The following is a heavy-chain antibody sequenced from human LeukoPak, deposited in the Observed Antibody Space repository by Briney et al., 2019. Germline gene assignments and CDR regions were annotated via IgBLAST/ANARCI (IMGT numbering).Heavy chain of an antibody. J-gene: IGHJ4*02. CDR2: ISAYNGNT. CDR1: GYTFTSYG. CDR3: ARSSGLYFPIDF. D-gene: IGHD1-26*01. Sequence: ASVKVSCKASGYTFTSYGISWVRQAPGQGLEWMGWISAYNGNTNYAQKLRGRVTMSTDTSTSSAYMELRSLRSDDTAVYYCARSSGLYFPIDFWGQGTLVTVSS. V-gene: IGHV1-18*01.